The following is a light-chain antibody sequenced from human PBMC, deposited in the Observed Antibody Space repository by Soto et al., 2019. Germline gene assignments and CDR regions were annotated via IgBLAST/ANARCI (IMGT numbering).Light chain of an antibody. Sequence: DIQLTQSPSFLSASVGDRVTITCRASQGISSYLAWYQQKPGKATKLLIYAASTLQSEVPSRFSGSGSGTQFTLTISRLQPQYFATYYCQQLHSYTPTFTGGTKVDTK. CDR3: QQLHSYTPT. V-gene: IGKV1-9*01. CDR2: AAS. J-gene: IGKJ4*01. CDR1: QGISSY.